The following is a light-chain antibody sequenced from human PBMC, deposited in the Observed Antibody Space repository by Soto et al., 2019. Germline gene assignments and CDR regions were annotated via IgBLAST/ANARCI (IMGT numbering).Light chain of an antibody. V-gene: IGKV3-20*01. CDR2: DAS. Sequence: EIVLTQSPATLSLSPGERATLSCRASQSVSSYLAWYQQKPGQAPRLLIYDASNRATGIPARFSGSGSGTDFTLTITRLEPEDFAVYYCQQYGSSRTFGGGTKVDFK. CDR3: QQYGSSRT. CDR1: QSVSSY. J-gene: IGKJ4*01.